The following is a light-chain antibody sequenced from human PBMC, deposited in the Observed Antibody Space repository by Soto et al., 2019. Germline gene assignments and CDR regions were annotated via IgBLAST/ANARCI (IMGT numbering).Light chain of an antibody. CDR1: QAVSTW. Sequence: IQLTQSPSSLSSSLGDRVTIICRASQAVSTWLAWYQQKPGDAPKLPIYAASTLQSGVPSRFSGSGSGTDFTLTISSLQPEDFATYYCQQYNSYPLTFGGGTNVDIK. V-gene: IGKV1D-16*01. J-gene: IGKJ4*01. CDR2: AAS. CDR3: QQYNSYPLT.